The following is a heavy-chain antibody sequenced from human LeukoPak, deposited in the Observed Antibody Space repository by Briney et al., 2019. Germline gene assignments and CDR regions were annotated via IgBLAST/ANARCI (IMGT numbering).Heavy chain of an antibody. D-gene: IGHD3-22*01. CDR2: ISAYNGNT. Sequence: ASVKVSCKASGYTFTSYGISWVRQAPGQGLEWMGWISAYNGNTNYAQKLQGRVTMTTDTSTSTAYMELSSLRSEDTAVYYCARDSSGYYDAFDIWGQGTMVTVSS. CDR3: ARDSSGYYDAFDI. V-gene: IGHV1-18*01. CDR1: GYTFTSYG. J-gene: IGHJ3*02.